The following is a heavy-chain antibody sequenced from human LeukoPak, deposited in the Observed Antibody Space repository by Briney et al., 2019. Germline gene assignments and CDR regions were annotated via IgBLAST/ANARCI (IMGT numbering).Heavy chain of an antibody. CDR1: GGSISSYY. V-gene: IGHV4-59*08. CDR3: ARLGLQGQQLVSNWFDP. D-gene: IGHD6-13*01. CDR2: IYYSGST. J-gene: IGHJ5*02. Sequence: ASETLSLTCTVSGGSISSYYWSWIRQPPGKGLEWIGYIYYSGSTNYNPSLKSRVTISVDTSKNQFSLKLSSVTAADTAVYYCARLGLQGQQLVSNWFDPWGQGTLVTVSS.